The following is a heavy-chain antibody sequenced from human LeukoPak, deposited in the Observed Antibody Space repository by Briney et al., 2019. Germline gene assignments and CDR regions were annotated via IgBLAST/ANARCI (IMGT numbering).Heavy chain of an antibody. D-gene: IGHD3-3*01. J-gene: IGHJ4*02. CDR2: IKQDGSEK. V-gene: IGHV3-7*01. Sequence: GGSLRLSCAASGFTFSSYWMSWVRQAPGKGLEWVANIKQDGSEKYYVDSVKGRFTISRDNAKNSLYLQMNSLRAEDTAVYYCARKNYDFWSGYPHYFDYWGQGTLVTVSS. CDR1: GFTFSSYW. CDR3: ARKNYDFWSGYPHYFDY.